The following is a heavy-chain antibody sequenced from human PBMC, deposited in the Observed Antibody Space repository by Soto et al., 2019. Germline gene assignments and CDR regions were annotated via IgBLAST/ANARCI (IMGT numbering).Heavy chain of an antibody. J-gene: IGHJ6*02. CDR2: ISSNGGST. CDR1: GFTFSSYA. CDR3: VKPSRSGWYVDYYYYGLDV. Sequence: GGSLRVSCSASGFTFSSYAMHWVRQAPGKGLEYVSAISSNGGSTYYADSVKGRFTISRDNSKNTLYLQMSSLRAEDTAVYYCVKPSRSGWYVDYYYYGLDVWCQGTSVTV. V-gene: IGHV3-64D*06. D-gene: IGHD6-19*01.